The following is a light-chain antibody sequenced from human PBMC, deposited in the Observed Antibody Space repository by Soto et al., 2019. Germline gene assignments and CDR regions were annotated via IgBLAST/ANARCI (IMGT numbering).Light chain of an antibody. Sequence: VMTQSPATLSVSPGERATLSCTASQSINSNLAWYQQRPGHAPRLLIYGASTRATGIPARFSGSGSGTEFTLTISSLQSEDFAVYYCQQYNNWWTFGQGTKVEIK. CDR3: QQYNNWWT. V-gene: IGKV3-15*01. CDR2: GAS. CDR1: QSINSN. J-gene: IGKJ1*01.